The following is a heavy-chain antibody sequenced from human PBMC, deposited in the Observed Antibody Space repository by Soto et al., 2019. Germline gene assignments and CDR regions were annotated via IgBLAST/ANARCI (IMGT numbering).Heavy chain of an antibody. Sequence: GGSLRLSCAASGFTFSSFAMGWVRQASGKGLEWVSDISASGSRSTYADFVRGRFTASRDNSNNTLYLQMNSLTVEDTAVYYCAKSRLVMTSSSFDAWGQGALVTVSS. D-gene: IGHD3-9*01. V-gene: IGHV3-23*01. CDR3: AKSRLVMTSSSFDA. J-gene: IGHJ4*02. CDR1: GFTFSSFA. CDR2: ISASGSRS.